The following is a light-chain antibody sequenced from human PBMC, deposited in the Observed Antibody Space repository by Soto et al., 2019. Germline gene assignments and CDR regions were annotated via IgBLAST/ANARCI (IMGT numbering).Light chain of an antibody. CDR2: EVS. Sequence: QSALTQPASVSGSPGQSITISCTGTSSDVGAYRYVSWYQQHPGKAPKLIIYEVSNRPSGVSNRFSGSKSGNTASLTVSELQAEDEADYYCSSYTTTNTHVFGTGTKVTVL. CDR3: SSYTTTNTHV. V-gene: IGLV2-14*01. CDR1: SSDVGAYRY. J-gene: IGLJ1*01.